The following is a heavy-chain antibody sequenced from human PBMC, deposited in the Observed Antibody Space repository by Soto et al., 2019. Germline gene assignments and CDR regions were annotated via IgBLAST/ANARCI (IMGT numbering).Heavy chain of an antibody. J-gene: IGHJ4*02. V-gene: IGHV3-23*01. CDR2: ISGSGGST. CDR3: VGGKAYYYDSSGYFDY. Sequence: GGSLRLSCAASGFTFSSYAMSWVRQAPGKGLEWVSAISGSGGSTYYADSVKGRFTISRDNSKNTLYLQMNSLRAEDTAVYYCVGGKAYYYDSSGYFDYWGQGTLVTVYS. CDR1: GFTFSSYA. D-gene: IGHD3-22*01.